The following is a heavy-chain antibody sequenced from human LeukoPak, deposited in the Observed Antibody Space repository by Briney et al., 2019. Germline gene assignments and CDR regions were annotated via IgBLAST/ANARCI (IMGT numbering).Heavy chain of an antibody. J-gene: IGHJ4*02. V-gene: IGHV4-59*08. CDR1: GGSISSYY. Sequence: PSETLSLTCTVSGGSISSYYWSWIRQPPGKGLEWIGYIYYSGSTNYNPSLKSRVTISVDTSKNQFSLKLSSVTAADTAVYYCAGGPVAGNYYFDYWGQGTLVTVSS. CDR2: IYYSGST. D-gene: IGHD6-19*01. CDR3: AGGPVAGNYYFDY.